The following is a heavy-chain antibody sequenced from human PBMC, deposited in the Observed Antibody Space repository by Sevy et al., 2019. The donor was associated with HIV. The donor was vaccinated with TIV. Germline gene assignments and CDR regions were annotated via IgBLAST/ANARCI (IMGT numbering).Heavy chain of an antibody. CDR2: ISGSDTTM. D-gene: IGHD4-17*01. CDR3: ARDHVKDGDLGDYYYFAMDV. Sequence: GGPLRLSFAASGFTLGDYNMSWIRQAPGKGLEWLSYISGSDTTMYYADSVKGRFTISRDNAKNSLYLQMNSLRAEDTAVYYCARDHVKDGDLGDYYYFAMDVWGQGTTVTVSS. CDR1: GFTLGDYN. J-gene: IGHJ6*02. V-gene: IGHV3-11*01.